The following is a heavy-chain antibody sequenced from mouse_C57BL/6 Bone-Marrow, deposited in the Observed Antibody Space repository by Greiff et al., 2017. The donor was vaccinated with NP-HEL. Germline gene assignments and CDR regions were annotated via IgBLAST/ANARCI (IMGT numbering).Heavy chain of an antibody. V-gene: IGHV1-7*01. CDR3: ASYRASTGTRAMDY. CDR2: INPSSGYT. CDR1: GYTFTSYW. J-gene: IGHJ4*01. Sequence: QVQLQQSGAELAKPGASVKLSCKASGYTFTSYWMHWVKQRPGQGLEWIGYINPSSGYTKYNQKFKDKATLTADKSSSTAYMQLGSLTYEDSAVDYCASYRASTGTRAMDYWGQGTSVTVSS. D-gene: IGHD4-1*02.